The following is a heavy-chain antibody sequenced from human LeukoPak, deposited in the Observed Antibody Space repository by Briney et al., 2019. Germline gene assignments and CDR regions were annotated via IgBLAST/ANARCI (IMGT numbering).Heavy chain of an antibody. Sequence: SETLSLTCTVSGDSISSSGYYWGWIRQPPGKGLEWIASIYYSGRTYYNPSLKSRITISVDSSKNQFSLRLSSVTAADTAVYYSARRKYNTIENWGQGTLVTVSS. CDR1: GDSISSSGYY. V-gene: IGHV4-39*01. D-gene: IGHD1-14*01. CDR2: IYYSGRT. J-gene: IGHJ4*02. CDR3: ARRKYNTIEN.